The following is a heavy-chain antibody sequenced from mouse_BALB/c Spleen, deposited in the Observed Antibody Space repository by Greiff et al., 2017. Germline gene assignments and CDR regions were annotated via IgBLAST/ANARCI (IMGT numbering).Heavy chain of an antibody. Sequence: EVQLVESGGGLVKPGGSLKLSCAASGFTFSSYAMSWVRQTPEKRLEWVASISSGGSTYYPDSVKGRFTISRDNARNILYLQMSSLRSEDTAMYYCAREGGYVFGDYWGQGTTLTVSS. CDR3: AREGGYVFGDY. J-gene: IGHJ2*01. CDR1: GFTFSSYA. CDR2: ISSGGST. V-gene: IGHV5-6-5*01. D-gene: IGHD2-2*01.